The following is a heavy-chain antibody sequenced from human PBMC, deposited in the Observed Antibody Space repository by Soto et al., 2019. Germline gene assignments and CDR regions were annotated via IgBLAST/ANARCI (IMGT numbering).Heavy chain of an antibody. CDR1: GFTFSSYG. V-gene: IGHV3-30*18. CDR3: AKEGSSGWYAAA. D-gene: IGHD6-19*01. CDR2: ISYDGSNK. Sequence: QVQLVESGGGVVQPGRSLGLSCAASGFTFSSYGMHWVRQAPGKGLEWVAVISYDGSNKYYADSVKGRFTISRDNSKNTLYLQMNSLRAEDTAVYYCAKEGSSGWYAAAWGQGTLVTVSS. J-gene: IGHJ5*02.